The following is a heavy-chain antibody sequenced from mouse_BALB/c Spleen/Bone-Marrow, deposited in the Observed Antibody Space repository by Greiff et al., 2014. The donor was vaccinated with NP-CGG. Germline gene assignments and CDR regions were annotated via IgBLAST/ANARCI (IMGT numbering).Heavy chain of an antibody. D-gene: IGHD2-10*02. J-gene: IGHJ2*01. CDR3: NEGYGNYGY. CDR2: IDPENGDT. Sequence: EVKLMESGAELVRSGASVKLSCTASGFNIKDYYMHWVKQRPEQGLEWIGWIDPENGDTEYAPKFQGKATMTADTSSNTAYLQLSSLTSEATAVYYCNEGYGNYGYWGQGTTLTVSS. V-gene: IGHV14-4*02. CDR1: GFNIKDYY.